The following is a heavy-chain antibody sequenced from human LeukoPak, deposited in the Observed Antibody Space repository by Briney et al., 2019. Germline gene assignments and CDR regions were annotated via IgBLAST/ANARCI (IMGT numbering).Heavy chain of an antibody. CDR2: MSNDGSTK. J-gene: IGHJ6*02. CDR1: GFTFRSYG. Sequence: GGSLRLSCSASGFTFRSYGVHWVRQAPGKGLEWLAVMSNDGSTKYYADSVKGRFTISRDNSENTLYLQMNSLRAEDTAVFYCARMVLRARFYYGMDVWGQGTTVTVSS. V-gene: IGHV3-30*03. CDR3: ARMVLRARFYYGMDV. D-gene: IGHD4/OR15-4a*01.